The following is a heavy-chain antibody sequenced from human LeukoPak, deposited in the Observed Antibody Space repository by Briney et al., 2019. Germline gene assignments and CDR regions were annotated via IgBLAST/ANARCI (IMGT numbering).Heavy chain of an antibody. CDR3: AKLYCISSGCYYDH. J-gene: IGHJ5*02. Sequence: PGGSLRLSCAASGFTFSSSGMSWVRQAPGKGLEWASAISGSGGSTYYADSVKGRFTISRDNSKNTLSLQMNSLRAEDTAVYYCAKLYCISSGCYYDHWGQGALVTVSS. V-gene: IGHV3-23*01. CDR2: ISGSGGST. CDR1: GFTFSSSG. D-gene: IGHD2-2*01.